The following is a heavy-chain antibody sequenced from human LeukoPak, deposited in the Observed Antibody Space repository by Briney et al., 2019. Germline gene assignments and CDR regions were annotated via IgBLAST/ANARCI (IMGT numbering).Heavy chain of an antibody. CDR3: SRGGYIYGGHNWFDP. Sequence: SETPSLTCTVSGVSISSYYWSWIRQPPGKGLEWIGYISNSGSTNYNPSLKSRVTISVDTSKDQFSLRLSSVTAADTSVYYCSRGGYIYGGHNWFDPWGQGTLVTVSS. CDR2: ISNSGST. V-gene: IGHV4-59*01. D-gene: IGHD5-18*01. CDR1: GVSISSYY. J-gene: IGHJ5*02.